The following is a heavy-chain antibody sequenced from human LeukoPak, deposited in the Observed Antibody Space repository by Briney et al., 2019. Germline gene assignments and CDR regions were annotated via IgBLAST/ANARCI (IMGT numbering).Heavy chain of an antibody. J-gene: IGHJ2*01. Sequence: PSETLSLTCTVSGGSISSSNYYWGWIRQPPGKGLEWIGSINYSGSTYYNPSLKSRVTISVDTSKNQFSLKLTSVTAADTAVFYWARLPSPYAGWYFDLWGRGTLVTVSS. D-gene: IGHD2-2*01. V-gene: IGHV4-39*01. CDR3: ARLPSPYAGWYFDL. CDR2: INYSGST. CDR1: GGSISSSNYY.